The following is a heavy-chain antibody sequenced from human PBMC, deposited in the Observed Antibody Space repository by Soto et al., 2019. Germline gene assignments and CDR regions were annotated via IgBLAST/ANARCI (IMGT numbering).Heavy chain of an antibody. CDR2: IKTDASEK. CDR3: ARDSGHGSGNSVNHYLDR. CDR1: GFTLRSYW. Sequence: EEQLVASGGGLVQPGGSLRLSCAASGFTLRSYWMSWVRQAPGKGLEWLATIKTDASEKKYVDSVKGRFTVFRDNGKNSLSLQMDSLRAEDTAVYYCARDSGHGSGNSVNHYLDRWGRGNLVTVSS. D-gene: IGHD3-10*01. J-gene: IGHJ4*02. V-gene: IGHV3-7*01.